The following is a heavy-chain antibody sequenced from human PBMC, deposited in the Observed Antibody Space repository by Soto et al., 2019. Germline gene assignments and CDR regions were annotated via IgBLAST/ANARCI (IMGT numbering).Heavy chain of an antibody. V-gene: IGHV3-48*02. CDR1: RFTLSSYS. CDR2: ISSSGSPI. CDR3: ARRRTNYYYGMDV. D-gene: IGHD3-3*01. Sequence: EVQLVESGGGLVQPGGSLRLSCAASRFTLSSYSMNWVRQAPGKGLEWISYISSSGSPIYYADSVKGRFTISRDYAKNSLYLQMNGLRDEDTGVYYCARRRTNYYYGMDVWGQGTTVTVSS. J-gene: IGHJ6*02.